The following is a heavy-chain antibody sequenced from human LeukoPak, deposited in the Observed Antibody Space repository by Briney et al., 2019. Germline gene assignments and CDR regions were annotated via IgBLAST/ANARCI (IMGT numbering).Heavy chain of an antibody. Sequence: PSETLSLTCAVYGGSFSGYYWSWIRQPPGKGLEWIGEINHSGSTNYNPSLKSRVTISVDTSKNQFSLKLSSVTAADTAVYYCARSYSSGSWFDPWGQGTPVTVSS. CDR1: GGSFSGYY. D-gene: IGHD6-25*01. J-gene: IGHJ5*02. CDR2: INHSGST. CDR3: ARSYSSGSWFDP. V-gene: IGHV4-34*01.